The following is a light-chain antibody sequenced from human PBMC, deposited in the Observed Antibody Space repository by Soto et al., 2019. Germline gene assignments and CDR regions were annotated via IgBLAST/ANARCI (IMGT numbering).Light chain of an antibody. Sequence: DIVMTQSPDSLAVSLGERVTINCKSSQTLLYRSNNKNYLAWYQQKPGQPPKLLIYWASTRESGVPDRFSGSGSGTDFTLTISSLQAEDVAVYFCQQYYSPPLTFGGGTKVEIK. CDR1: QTLLYRSNNKNY. J-gene: IGKJ4*01. CDR2: WAS. CDR3: QQYYSPPLT. V-gene: IGKV4-1*01.